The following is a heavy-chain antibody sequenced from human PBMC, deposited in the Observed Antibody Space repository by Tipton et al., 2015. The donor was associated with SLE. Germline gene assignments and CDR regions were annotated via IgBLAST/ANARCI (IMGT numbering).Heavy chain of an antibody. V-gene: IGHV4-38-2*01. CDR3: ATSREGLARDWYFDL. CDR2: IYHSEST. J-gene: IGHJ2*01. Sequence: TLSLTCAVSGYSISSDYYWGWIRQPPGKGLEWIGSIYHSESTYYNPSLKSRVTISVDTSKNQFSLKLSSVTAADTAVYYCATSREGLARDWYFDLWGRGTLVTVSS. D-gene: IGHD1-26*01. CDR1: GYSISSDYY.